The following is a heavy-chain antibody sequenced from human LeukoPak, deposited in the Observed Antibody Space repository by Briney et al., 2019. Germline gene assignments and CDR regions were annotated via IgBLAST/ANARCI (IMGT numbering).Heavy chain of an antibody. CDR2: IKEDGSEK. CDR3: AAGRGWIFDH. V-gene: IGHV3-7*01. Sequence: GGSLRLSCAASGFIFSSTYMTWVRQAPGRGLEWVANIKEDGSEKFYLDSVKGRFTISRDNAKNSLFLQMNSLRDEDTAVYYCAAGRGWIFDHWGQGTLVTVSS. J-gene: IGHJ4*02. CDR1: GFIFSSTY. D-gene: IGHD6-19*01.